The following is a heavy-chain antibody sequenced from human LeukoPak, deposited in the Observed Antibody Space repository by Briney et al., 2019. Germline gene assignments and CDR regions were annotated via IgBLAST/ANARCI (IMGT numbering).Heavy chain of an antibody. Sequence: PGGSLQLSCAASGFTFSSYAMSWVRQAPGKGLEWVSAISGSGGSTYYADSVKGRFTISRDNSKNTLYLQMNSLRAEDTAVYYCAKDQGAYYYGSGHYYYYGMDVWGQGTRSPSP. J-gene: IGHJ6*02. D-gene: IGHD3-10*01. CDR1: GFTFSSYA. CDR2: ISGSGGST. CDR3: AKDQGAYYYGSGHYYYYGMDV. V-gene: IGHV3-23*01.